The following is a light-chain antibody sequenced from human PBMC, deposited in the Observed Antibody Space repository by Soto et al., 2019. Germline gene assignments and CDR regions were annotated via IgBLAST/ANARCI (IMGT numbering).Light chain of an antibody. V-gene: IGKV1-5*03. J-gene: IGKJ1*01. CDR3: RQSDSYWT. Sequence: DIQMTQSPSTLSASVGDRVTITCRASQSINNWLAWYQQKPGKAPKFLIYKASGLESGVPSRFSGSGSGPEFTLTISILQPDYFATYCCRQSDSYWTFGQGTKVDIK. CDR2: KAS. CDR1: QSINNW.